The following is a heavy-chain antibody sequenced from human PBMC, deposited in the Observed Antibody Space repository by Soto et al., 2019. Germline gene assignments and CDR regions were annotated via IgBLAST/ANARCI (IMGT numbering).Heavy chain of an antibody. Sequence: SETLSLTCAVYGGSFSGYYWSWIRQPPGKGLEWIGEINHSGSTNYNPSLKSRVTISVDTSKNQFSLKLSSVTAADTAVYYCGWWEQQVVKKQYDYWGQGTLVTVSS. CDR1: GGSFSGYY. V-gene: IGHV4-34*01. CDR3: GWWEQQVVKKQYDY. CDR2: INHSGST. D-gene: IGHD6-13*01. J-gene: IGHJ4*02.